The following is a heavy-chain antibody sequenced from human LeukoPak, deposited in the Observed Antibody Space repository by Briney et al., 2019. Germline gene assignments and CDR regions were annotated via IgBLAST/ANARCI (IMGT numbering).Heavy chain of an antibody. CDR1: GGSFSGYY. CDR3: ARHVYSSSWYIYYYGMDV. CDR2: IDHSGRT. D-gene: IGHD6-13*01. Sequence: PSETLSLTCAVYGGSFSGYYWSWIRQPPGKGLEWIGEIDHSGRTNSNASLKSRVTLSVDMSKNQFSLRLSSVTAADTAVYYCARHVYSSSWYIYYYGMDVWGQGTTVTVSS. V-gene: IGHV4-34*01. J-gene: IGHJ6*02.